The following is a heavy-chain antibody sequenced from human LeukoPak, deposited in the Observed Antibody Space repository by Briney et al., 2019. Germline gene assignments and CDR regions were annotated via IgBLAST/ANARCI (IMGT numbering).Heavy chain of an antibody. J-gene: IGHJ4*02. CDR3: ARDHGFTGSWYGNYYFDY. CDR2: INSDGSST. CDR1: GFTFSSYW. V-gene: IGHV3-74*01. D-gene: IGHD6-13*01. Sequence: GGSLRLSCAASGFTFSSYWMHWVRQAPGKGLVWVSRINSDGSSTSYADSVKGRFTISRDSAKNTLYLQMNSLRAEDTAVYYCARDHGFTGSWYGNYYFDYWGQGTLVTVSS.